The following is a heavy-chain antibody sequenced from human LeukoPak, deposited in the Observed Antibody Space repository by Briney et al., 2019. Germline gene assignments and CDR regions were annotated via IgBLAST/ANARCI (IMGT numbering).Heavy chain of an antibody. D-gene: IGHD4-17*01. Sequence: GGSLRLSCAASGFTFSSYAMSWVRQAPGKGLEWVSAISGSGGSTYYADSAMGRFTISRDNSKNTLYLQMNSLRAEDTAVYYCAKGPTAAFDYWGQGTLVTVSS. CDR3: AKGPTAAFDY. J-gene: IGHJ4*02. CDR1: GFTFSSYA. CDR2: ISGSGGST. V-gene: IGHV3-23*01.